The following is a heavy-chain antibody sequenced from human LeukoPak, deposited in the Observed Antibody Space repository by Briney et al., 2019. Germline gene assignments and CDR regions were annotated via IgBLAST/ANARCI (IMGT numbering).Heavy chain of an antibody. Sequence: GGSLRLSCAASGFTFSSYSMNWVRQAPGKGLEWVSSISSSSSYIYYADSVKGRFTTSRDNAKNSLYLQMNSLRAEDTAVYYCARDQGTTYYYDSSGYTFDYWGQGTLVTVSS. CDR2: ISSSSSYI. CDR1: GFTFSSYS. CDR3: ARDQGTTYYYDSSGYTFDY. V-gene: IGHV3-21*01. D-gene: IGHD3-22*01. J-gene: IGHJ4*02.